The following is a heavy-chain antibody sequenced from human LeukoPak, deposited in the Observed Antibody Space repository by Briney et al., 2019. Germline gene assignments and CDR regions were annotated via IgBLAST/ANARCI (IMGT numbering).Heavy chain of an antibody. CDR1: GYTFTSYD. CDR2: MNPNSGNT. J-gene: IGHJ6*03. D-gene: IGHD3-3*01. Sequence: GASVKVSCKASGYTFTSYDINWVRQATGQGLEWMGWMNPNSGNTGYAQKFQGRVTMTRDTSISTAYMELSRLRSDDTAVYYCARDAVGLEWLLPYYYYYMDVWGKGTTVTVSS. V-gene: IGHV1-8*01. CDR3: ARDAVGLEWLLPYYYYYMDV.